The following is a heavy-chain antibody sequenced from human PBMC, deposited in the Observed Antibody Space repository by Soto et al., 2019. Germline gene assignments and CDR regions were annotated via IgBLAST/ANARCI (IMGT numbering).Heavy chain of an antibody. D-gene: IGHD2-8*02. Sequence: SGPTLVNPTQALTLTCTFSGSSLSADGAAVGWILQPPGKALAWLALIYWDNDQRYNPSLKSRLTITMDTSKNQVVLTRTDMDPVDTATYFCADTPGGICFQHRGRGTLGTASS. V-gene: IGHV2-5*02. J-gene: IGHJ1*01. CDR2: IYWDNDQ. CDR3: ADTPGGICFQH. CDR1: GSSLSADGAA.